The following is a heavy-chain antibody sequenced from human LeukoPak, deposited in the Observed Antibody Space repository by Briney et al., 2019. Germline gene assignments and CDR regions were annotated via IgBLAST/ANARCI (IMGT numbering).Heavy chain of an antibody. CDR1: GFTVSNYA. CDR2: ISAGGVDT. J-gene: IGHJ4*02. D-gene: IGHD3-9*01. CDR3: AAKEGLTGYLSGSFEY. Sequence: GGSLRLSCAASGFTVSNYAMTWVRQAPGKGLEWVLAISAGGVDTFYADSVRGRFTISRDNSKSTLYLQMNSLRAEDTAVYYCAAKEGLTGYLSGSFEYWGQGTLVTVSS. V-gene: IGHV3-23*01.